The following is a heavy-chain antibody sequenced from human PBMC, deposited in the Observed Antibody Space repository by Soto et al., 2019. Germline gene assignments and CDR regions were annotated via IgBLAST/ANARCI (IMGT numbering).Heavy chain of an antibody. CDR1: GYTFTSFG. J-gene: IGHJ4*01. CDR2: ISGYNGNT. CDR3: ARDKMIEDYGWGTYDY. D-gene: IGHD3-16*01. V-gene: IGHV1-18*04. Sequence: ASVKVSCKTSGYTFTSFGVSWVRQAPGQGLEWMGWISGYNGNTKYAQTLKGRVTMTADTSTSTVYMELRGLTSDDTAVYFCARDKMIEDYGWGTYDYWGQGSTVAVSS.